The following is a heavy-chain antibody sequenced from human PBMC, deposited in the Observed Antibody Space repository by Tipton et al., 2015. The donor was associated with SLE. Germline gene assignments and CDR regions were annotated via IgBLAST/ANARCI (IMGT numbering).Heavy chain of an antibody. V-gene: IGHV4-34*01. D-gene: IGHD2-21*01. CDR3: ARRGGDPGMAYYFGY. CDR2: INHSGST. J-gene: IGHJ4*02. Sequence: TLSLTCAVYGGSFSGYYWSWIRQPPGKGLEWIGEINHSGSTNYNPSLKSRVTISVDTSKNQFSLKLSSVTAADTAVYYCARRGGDPGMAYYFGYWGQGTLVPVSS. CDR1: GGSFSGYY.